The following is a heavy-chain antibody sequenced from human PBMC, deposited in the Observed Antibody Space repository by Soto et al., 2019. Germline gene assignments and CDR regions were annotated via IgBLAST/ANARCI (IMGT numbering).Heavy chain of an antibody. J-gene: IGHJ4*02. CDR1: GFTFSSYS. V-gene: IGHV3-21*01. CDR2: ISSSSSYI. CDR3: AGSWFGELPQYFDY. Sequence: GGSLRLSCAASGFTFSSYSMNWVRQAPGKGLEWVSSISSSSSYIYYADSVKGRFTISRDNAKNSLYLQMNSLRAEDTAVYYCAGSWFGELPQYFDYWGQGTLVTVSS. D-gene: IGHD3-10*01.